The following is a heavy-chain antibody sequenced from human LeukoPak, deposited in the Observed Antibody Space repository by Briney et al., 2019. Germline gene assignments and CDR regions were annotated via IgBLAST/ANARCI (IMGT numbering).Heavy chain of an antibody. CDR3: ARARYVNSFYAFDI. Sequence: SETLSLTCTVSGGSFSSYYWGWIRQPPGKGLEWSGYIYYSGSTNYNPSLKSRVTIFGATSKTQFFLKLSSVTAADTAVYYCARARYVNSFYAFDIWGQGTLVTVSS. V-gene: IGHV4-59*01. J-gene: IGHJ3*02. CDR2: IYYSGST. D-gene: IGHD3-9*01. CDR1: GGSFSSYY.